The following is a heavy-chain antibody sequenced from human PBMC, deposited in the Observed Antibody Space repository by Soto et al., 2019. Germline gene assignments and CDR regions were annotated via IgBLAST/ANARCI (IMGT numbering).Heavy chain of an antibody. Sequence: QVQLQESGPGLVKPSETLSLTCSISGVSVNDYYWSWFRQPPGKGLEWIGFLHYGGDTDYNASLKSRVAISADTSKNQFSLDLSSVTAADAAVYYCARHNWGTADLSYHMDVWGKGTAVTVSS. J-gene: IGHJ6*03. CDR2: LHYGGDT. CDR1: GVSVNDYY. V-gene: IGHV4-59*08. CDR3: ARHNWGTADLSYHMDV. D-gene: IGHD3-16*01.